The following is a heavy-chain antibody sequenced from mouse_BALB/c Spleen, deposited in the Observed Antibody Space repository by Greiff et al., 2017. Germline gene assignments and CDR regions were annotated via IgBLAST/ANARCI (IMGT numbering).Heavy chain of an antibody. J-gene: IGHJ3*01. CDR2: ISYDGSN. CDR1: GYSITSGYY. Sequence: VQLKESGPGLVKPSQSLSLTCSVTGYSITSGYYWNWIRQFPGNKLEWMGYISYDGSNNYNPSLKNRISITRDTSKNQFFLKLNSVTTEDTATYYCAREEVYYGSSSFAYWGQGTLVTVSA. CDR3: AREEVYYGSSSFAY. D-gene: IGHD1-1*01. V-gene: IGHV3-6*02.